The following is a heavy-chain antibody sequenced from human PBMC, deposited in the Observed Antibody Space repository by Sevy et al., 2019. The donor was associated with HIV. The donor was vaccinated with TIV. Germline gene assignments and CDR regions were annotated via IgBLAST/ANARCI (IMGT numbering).Heavy chain of an antibody. D-gene: IGHD5-12*01. V-gene: IGHV3-13*01. CDR2: IGTAGDT. Sequence: GGSLRLSCAASGFTFSSYDMHWVRQATGKGLEWVSAIGTAGDTYYPGSVKGRFTIPRENAKNSLYLQMNSLRAGDTAVYYCARQARWLQLGDAFDIWGQGTMVTVSS. CDR3: ARQARWLQLGDAFDI. J-gene: IGHJ3*02. CDR1: GFTFSSYD.